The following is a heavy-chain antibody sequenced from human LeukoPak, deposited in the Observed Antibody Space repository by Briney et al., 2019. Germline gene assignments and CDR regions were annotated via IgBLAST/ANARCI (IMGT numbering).Heavy chain of an antibody. D-gene: IGHD3-3*01. CDR2: IRYDGSNK. J-gene: IGHJ3*02. Sequence: GGSLRLSCGAYGFTFSSHGMHWVRQAPGKGLEWVAFIRYDGSNKYYADSVKGRFTISRDNSKNTLYLQMNILRVEDTAVDYCAKDYYDFWSCYYLDAFDIWGQGTMVTVSS. V-gene: IGHV3-30*02. CDR3: AKDYYDFWSCYYLDAFDI. CDR1: GFTFSSHG.